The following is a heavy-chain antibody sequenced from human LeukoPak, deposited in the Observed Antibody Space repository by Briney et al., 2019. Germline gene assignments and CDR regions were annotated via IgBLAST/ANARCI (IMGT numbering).Heavy chain of an antibody. CDR1: GFTCSNAW. CDR3: STTYYYDSSEGY. V-gene: IGHV3-15*07. Sequence: PGGSLRLSCAASGFTCSNAWMNWVRQAPGKGLEWVGRIKSRTDGGTTDYAAPVKGRFTISRDDSKNTLYLQMNSLKTEDTAVYYCSTTYYYDSSEGYWGQGTLVTVSS. J-gene: IGHJ4*02. D-gene: IGHD3-22*01. CDR2: IKSRTDGGTT.